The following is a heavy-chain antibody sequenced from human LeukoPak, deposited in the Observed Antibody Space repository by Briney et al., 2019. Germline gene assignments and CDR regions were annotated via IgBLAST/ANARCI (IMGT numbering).Heavy chain of an antibody. J-gene: IGHJ4*02. V-gene: IGHV4-38-2*02. CDR1: GYSISSGYY. Sequence: SETLSLTCTVSGYSISSGYYWGWIRPPPGKGLEGIGSIYHSGSTYYNPSLKSRVTISVDTSKNQFSLKLSSVTAADTAVYYCAHNGNYGDRAFDYWGQGTLVTVSS. D-gene: IGHD4-17*01. CDR3: AHNGNYGDRAFDY. CDR2: IYHSGST.